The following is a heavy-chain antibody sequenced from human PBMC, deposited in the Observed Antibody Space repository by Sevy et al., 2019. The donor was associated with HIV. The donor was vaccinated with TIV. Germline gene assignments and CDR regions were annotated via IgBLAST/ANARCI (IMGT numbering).Heavy chain of an antibody. CDR3: ARSVDY. J-gene: IGHJ4*02. V-gene: IGHV3-7*01. CDR1: GFSFSSYW. Sequence: GGSLRLSCAASGFSFSSYWMTWFRQAPGKELEWVANVNLEGSGKYYVDSVKGRFTISRDNARNSLSLQMNSLRAEDTAVYYCARSVDYWGQGTLVTVSS. CDR2: VNLEGSGK.